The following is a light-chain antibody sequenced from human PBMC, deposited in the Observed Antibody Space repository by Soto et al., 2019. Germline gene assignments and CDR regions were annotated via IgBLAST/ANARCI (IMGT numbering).Light chain of an antibody. J-gene: IGLJ1*01. Sequence: QSALTQPASVSGSPGQSITISCTGTSSDVGSYNFVSWYQQHPGKAPKVMIYEGSKRPSGASNRFSGSKSGNTASLTISGVQAEDEADYYCCSYAGSSTWVFGTGTKVTVL. V-gene: IGLV2-23*01. CDR3: CSYAGSSTWV. CDR1: SSDVGSYNF. CDR2: EGS.